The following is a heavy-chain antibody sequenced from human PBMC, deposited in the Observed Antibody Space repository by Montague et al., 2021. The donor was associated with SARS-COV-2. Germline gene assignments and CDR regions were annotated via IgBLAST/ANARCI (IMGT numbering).Heavy chain of an antibody. D-gene: IGHD3-10*02. CDR1: GGSLSTYY. CDR2: IYYTGNT. Sequence: SETLSLTCTVSGGSLSTYYWSWSRQPPGKGLECIGYIYYTGNTNYNPSLKSRGTISVDTSKNHFSLKLGSVTAADPAVYSCARLFGPYYYGLDVWGQGTTVTVSS. V-gene: IGHV4-59*13. J-gene: IGHJ6*02. CDR3: ARLFGPYYYGLDV.